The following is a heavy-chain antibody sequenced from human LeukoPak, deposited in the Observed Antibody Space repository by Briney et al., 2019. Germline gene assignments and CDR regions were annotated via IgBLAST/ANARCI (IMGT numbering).Heavy chain of an antibody. J-gene: IGHJ3*02. CDR2: ISAYNGNT. Sequence: ASVTVSCKASGYTFTSYGISWVRQAPGEGLEWMGWISAYNGNTNYARTLKGRVTITSGMSTRTVYMELGSLRSEDTAVYYCARVRDGYNDAYDIWGRGTMVTVSS. CDR1: GYTFTSYG. CDR3: ARVRDGYNDAYDI. V-gene: IGHV1-18*01. D-gene: IGHD5-24*01.